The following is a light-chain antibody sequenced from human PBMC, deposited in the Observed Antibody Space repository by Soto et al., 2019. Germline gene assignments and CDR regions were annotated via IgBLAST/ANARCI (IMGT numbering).Light chain of an antibody. CDR3: QQYNNWFLT. V-gene: IGKV3D-15*01. Sequence: EIVMTQSPATLSVSPGERATLSCRASQSVSSNLAWYQQKPGQAPRLLIYGASTRATGIPARFSGSGSGTEFPLTISSLQSEDFAVYYCQQYNNWFLTFGGGTKVEIK. J-gene: IGKJ4*01. CDR1: QSVSSN. CDR2: GAS.